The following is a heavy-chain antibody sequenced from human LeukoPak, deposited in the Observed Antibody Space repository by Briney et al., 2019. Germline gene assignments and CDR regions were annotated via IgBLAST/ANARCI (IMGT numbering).Heavy chain of an antibody. J-gene: IGHJ3*02. CDR3: ARGRYCSADICSGGDAFDI. Sequence: SSDTLSLTCTVSGDSLNIYYWRWLRQPAGKGLEGIGRIYTRGSTNHNPSLERRLTMSVDTPKKQFSLTLSCVTAADTAVFFCARGRYCSADICSGGDAFDIWGQGTMVSVSS. D-gene: IGHD2-15*01. V-gene: IGHV4-4*07. CDR1: GDSLNIYY. CDR2: IYTRGST.